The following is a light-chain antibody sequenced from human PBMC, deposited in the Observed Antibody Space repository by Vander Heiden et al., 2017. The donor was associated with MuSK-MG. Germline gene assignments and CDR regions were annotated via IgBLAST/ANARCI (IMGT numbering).Light chain of an antibody. Sequence: DIQMTQSPSSLSASAGDRVTITCRASQSIATYLNWYQQKPGKAPKVLVYAASTLERGVPSRFSGGGSGTDFTLTISRLQPEDFATYYCQQRDSTRWTFGQGTKVEIK. J-gene: IGKJ1*01. CDR1: QSIATY. CDR2: AAS. CDR3: QQRDSTRWT. V-gene: IGKV1-39*01.